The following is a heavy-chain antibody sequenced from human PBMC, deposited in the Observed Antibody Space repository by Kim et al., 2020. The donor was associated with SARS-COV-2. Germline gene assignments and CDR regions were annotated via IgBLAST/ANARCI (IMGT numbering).Heavy chain of an antibody. D-gene: IGHD3-10*01. V-gene: IGHV3-23*01. CDR3: AKDINDSGSLLPYYFDY. CDR2: ISGSGTHK. CDR1: GFTFDTNA. J-gene: IGHJ4*02. Sequence: GGSLRLSCAVSGFTFDTNAMSWVRQAPGRGLEWVSSISGSGTHKYYADSVKGRFTSSRDNSKNTVYLQINSLRAEDTALYYCAKDINDSGSLLPYYFDYWGQGNLVTVSS.